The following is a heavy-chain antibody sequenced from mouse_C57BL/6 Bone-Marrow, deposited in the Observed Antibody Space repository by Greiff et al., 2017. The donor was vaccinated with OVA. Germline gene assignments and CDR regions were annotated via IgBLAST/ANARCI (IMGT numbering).Heavy chain of an antibody. J-gene: IGHJ1*03. CDR1: GFTFSDAW. Sequence: DVKLVESGGGLVQPGGSMKLSCAASGFTFSDAWMDWVRQSPEKGLEWVAEVRNKANNHATYYAESVKGRFTISRDDSKSSVYLQMNSLRAEDTGIYYCKVLTGTRNWYFDVWGTGTTVTVSS. D-gene: IGHD4-1*01. V-gene: IGHV6-6*01. CDR2: VRNKANNHAT. CDR3: KVLTGTRNWYFDV.